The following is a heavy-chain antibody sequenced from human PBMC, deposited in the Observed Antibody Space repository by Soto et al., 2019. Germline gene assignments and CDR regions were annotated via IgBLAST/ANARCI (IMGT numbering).Heavy chain of an antibody. J-gene: IGHJ5*02. V-gene: IGHV1-69*01. CDR2: IIPIFGTA. D-gene: IGHD3-9*01. CDR1: GGTFSSYA. Sequence: QVQLVQSGAEVKKPGSSVKVSCKASGGTFSSYAISWVRQAPGQGIEWMGGIIPIFGTANYAQKFQGRVTITADESTSTAYMELSSLRSEDTAVYYCARGRGDILTGYLPGNWFDPWGQGTLVTVSS. CDR3: ARGRGDILTGYLPGNWFDP.